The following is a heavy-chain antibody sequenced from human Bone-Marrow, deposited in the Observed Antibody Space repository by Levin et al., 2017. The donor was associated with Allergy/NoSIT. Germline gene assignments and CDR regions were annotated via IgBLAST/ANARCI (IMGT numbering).Heavy chain of an antibody. Sequence: GGSLRLSCEASGFTFRSFGMHWIRQAPGKGLEWVAVISSDGSHQYYADSVKGRFTISRDNSKNTLFLQMASLRAGDTAVYYCAKDLGNTTVMVVFDFWGQGTLVTVSS. CDR1: GFTFRSFG. CDR3: AKDLGNTTVMVVFDF. D-gene: IGHD2-15*01. CDR2: ISSDGSHQ. J-gene: IGHJ4*02. V-gene: IGHV3-30*18.